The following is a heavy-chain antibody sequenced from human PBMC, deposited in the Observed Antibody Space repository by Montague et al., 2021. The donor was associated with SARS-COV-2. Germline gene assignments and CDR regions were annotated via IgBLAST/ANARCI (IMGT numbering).Heavy chain of an antibody. Sequence: SETLSLTCTVSGGSISGYYWSWFRKSAGKGMEWIGRIYNSGSTSXNPSLKSRVTMSVDTSKNQFSLKLSSVTATDTAVCYCVRDQGRSNWNYPDYWGQGTLVTVSS. D-gene: IGHD1-20*01. CDR3: VRDQGRSNWNYPDY. J-gene: IGHJ4*02. V-gene: IGHV4-4*07. CDR2: IYNSGST. CDR1: GGSISGYY.